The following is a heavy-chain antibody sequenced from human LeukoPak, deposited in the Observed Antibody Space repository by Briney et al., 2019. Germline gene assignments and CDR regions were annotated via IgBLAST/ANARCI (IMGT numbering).Heavy chain of an antibody. D-gene: IGHD2-2*02. Sequence: GGSLRLSCAASGFTLGSYGMNWVCQAPGKGLEWVSFVSSSSNTIYYADSVKGRFTISRDNAKNSLYLQMNSLRAEDTAVYYCATLRYCSSTSCYSDLVYWGQGTLVTVSS. CDR3: ATLRYCSSTSCYSDLVY. V-gene: IGHV3-48*01. CDR2: VSSSSNTI. J-gene: IGHJ4*02. CDR1: GFTLGSYG.